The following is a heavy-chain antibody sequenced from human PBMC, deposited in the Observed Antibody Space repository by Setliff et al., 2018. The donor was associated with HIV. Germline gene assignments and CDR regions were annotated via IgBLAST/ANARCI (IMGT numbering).Heavy chain of an antibody. D-gene: IGHD2-15*01. CDR1: GDSIRSNFNY. V-gene: IGHV4-39*07. J-gene: IGHJ4*02. CDR2: IYYSGSN. CDR3: ARGKNTHCSGGSCYSGALAY. Sequence: SETLSLTCTVSGDSIRSNFNYWGWIRQPPGKGLEWLAIIYYSGSNYDNPSLKSRVTISVDTSKNQFSLKLSSVTAADTAVYYCARGKNTHCSGGSCYSGALAYWGQGTLVTVSS.